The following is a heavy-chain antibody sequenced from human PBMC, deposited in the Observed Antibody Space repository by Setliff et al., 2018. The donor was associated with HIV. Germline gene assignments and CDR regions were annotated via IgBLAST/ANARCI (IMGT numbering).Heavy chain of an antibody. V-gene: IGHV4-4*08. J-gene: IGHJ4*02. CDR3: GRLSETAMASFDS. D-gene: IGHD5-18*01. CDR1: GGSINSYH. Sequence: PSETLSLTCSVSGGSINSYHWSWIRQSPGKGLEWIGYIYKSGTTNYSSSLKSRVTISADPSKNQFSLKLTSVTAADTAVYYCGRLSETAMASFDSWGQGTLVTV. CDR2: IYKSGTT.